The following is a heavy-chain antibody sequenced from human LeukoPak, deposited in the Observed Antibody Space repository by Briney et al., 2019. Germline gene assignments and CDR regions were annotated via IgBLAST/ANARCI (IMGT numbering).Heavy chain of an antibody. D-gene: IGHD4-23*01. Sequence: GGSLRLSCAASGFTFYSYAMNWVRQAPGKGLEWVSTISGTDGSTYYADSVKGRFTISRDNAKNSLYLQMNSLRAEDTAVYYCARALPSYSGPSSYAFDIWGQGTMVTVSS. CDR1: GFTFYSYA. CDR3: ARALPSYSGPSSYAFDI. CDR2: ISGTDGST. V-gene: IGHV3-23*01. J-gene: IGHJ3*02.